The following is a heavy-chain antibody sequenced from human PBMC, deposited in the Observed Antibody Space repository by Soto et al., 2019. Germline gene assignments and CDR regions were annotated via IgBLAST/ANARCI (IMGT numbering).Heavy chain of an antibody. CDR3: ARDWCTGSSGYYRFDI. Sequence: QVQLVESGGGVVQPGRSLRLSCAASGFTFSSYGMQWVRQAPGKGLEWVAVIWYDGSNKYYADLVKGRFTISRDNSKNTLYLQMNILRADDRAVYDCARDWCTGSSGYYRFDIWGQGTMVTVSS. J-gene: IGHJ3*02. V-gene: IGHV3-33*01. D-gene: IGHD2-15*01. CDR1: GFTFSSYG. CDR2: IWYDGSNK.